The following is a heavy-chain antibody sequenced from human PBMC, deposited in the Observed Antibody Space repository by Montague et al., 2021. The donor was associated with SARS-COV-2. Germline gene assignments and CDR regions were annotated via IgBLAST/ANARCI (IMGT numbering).Heavy chain of an antibody. J-gene: IGHJ6*02. Sequence: SRRLSFSASGFTFSSYSMNWVRQAPGKGLEWVSSISSSSSYIYYADSVKGRFTISRDNAKNSLYLQMNSLRAEDTAVYYCARDPLDYGLWSSGSYYNAYYYYYGMDVWGQGTTVTVSS. V-gene: IGHV3-21*01. CDR1: GFTFSSYS. D-gene: IGHD3-10*01. CDR2: ISSSSSYI. CDR3: ARDPLDYGLWSSGSYYNAYYYYYGMDV.